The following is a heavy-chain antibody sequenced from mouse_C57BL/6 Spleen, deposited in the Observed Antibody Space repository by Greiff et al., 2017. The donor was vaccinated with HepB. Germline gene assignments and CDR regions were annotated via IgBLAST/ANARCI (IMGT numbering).Heavy chain of an antibody. J-gene: IGHJ3*01. Sequence: VQLQQSGPELVKPGASVKISCKASGYSFTDYNMNWVKQSNGKSLEWIGVINPNYGTTSYNQKFKGKATLTVDQSSSTAYMQLNSLTSEDAAVYYCARPDYYGSNAWFAYWGQGTLVTVSA. V-gene: IGHV1-39*01. D-gene: IGHD1-1*01. CDR3: ARPDYYGSNAWFAY. CDR1: GYSFTDYN. CDR2: INPNYGTT.